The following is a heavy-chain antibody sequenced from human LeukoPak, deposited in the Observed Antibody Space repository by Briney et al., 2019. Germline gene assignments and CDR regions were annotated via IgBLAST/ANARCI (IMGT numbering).Heavy chain of an antibody. J-gene: IGHJ5*02. V-gene: IGHV1-8*02. CDR1: GGTFSSYA. CDR2: MNPNSGNT. Sequence: VSVKVSCKASGGTFSSYAISWVRQATGQGLEWMGWMNPNSGNTGYAQKFQGRVTMTRNTSISTAYMELSSLRSEDTAVYYCARGIDWFDPWGQGTLVTVSS. CDR3: ARGIDWFDP.